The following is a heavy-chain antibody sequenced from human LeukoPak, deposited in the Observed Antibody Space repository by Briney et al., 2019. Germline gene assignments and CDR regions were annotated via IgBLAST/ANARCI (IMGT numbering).Heavy chain of an antibody. V-gene: IGHV4-61*01. CDR2: INYSETT. CDR1: GGSISSGSYY. D-gene: IGHD3-22*01. CDR3: ARRKRMTMIVVGMGPLDY. Sequence: SQTLSLTCTVSGGSISSGSYYWTWIRQPPGKGLEWIGEINYSETTNYNPSFESRVTMSVDASKRQLSLKMSSVTAADTAVYYCARRKRMTMIVVGMGPLDYWGQGILVTVSS. J-gene: IGHJ4*02.